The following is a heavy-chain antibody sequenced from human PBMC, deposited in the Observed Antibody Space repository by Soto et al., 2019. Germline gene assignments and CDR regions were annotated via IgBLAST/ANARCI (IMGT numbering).Heavy chain of an antibody. CDR1: GFTFSSYG. D-gene: IGHD3-10*02. V-gene: IGHV3-30*03. CDR2: ISYDGSNK. J-gene: IGHJ3*02. Sequence: GGSLRLSCAASGFTFSSYGMHWVRQAPGKGLEWVAVISYDGSNKYYADSVKGRFTISRDNAKNSLYLQMNSLRAEDTAVYYCALPGYMFSNEYDIWGQGTLVTVSS. CDR3: ALPGYMFSNEYDI.